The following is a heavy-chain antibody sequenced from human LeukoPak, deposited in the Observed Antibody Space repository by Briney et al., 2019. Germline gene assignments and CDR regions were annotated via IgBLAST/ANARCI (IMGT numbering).Heavy chain of an antibody. CDR3: VKARRDGYNSWGIFDY. Sequence: GGSLRLSCAASGFTFDEYTMHWVRQAPGKGLEWVAGISWKSGTIGYADSVKGRFTISRDNAKNSLYLQMNSLRVEDMALYYCVKARRDGYNSWGIFDYWGQGTLVTVSS. J-gene: IGHJ4*02. D-gene: IGHD5-24*01. CDR1: GFTFDEYT. V-gene: IGHV3-9*03. CDR2: ISWKSGTI.